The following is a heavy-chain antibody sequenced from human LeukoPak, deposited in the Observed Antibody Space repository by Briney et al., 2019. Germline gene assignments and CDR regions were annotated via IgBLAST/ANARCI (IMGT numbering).Heavy chain of an antibody. V-gene: IGHV4-31*03. D-gene: IGHD3-22*01. CDR2: IYYRGST. J-gene: IGHJ4*02. CDR3: VTYYFDSSGPKKNY. CDR1: GGSISSGGYY. Sequence: SETLSLTCTVSGGSISSGGYYWSWIRQHPGKGLEWIGYIYYRGSTYYNPSLKSRVTISVDTSKKQFSLKLSSVTAADTAVYYCVTYYFDSSGPKKNYWGQGTLVTVSS.